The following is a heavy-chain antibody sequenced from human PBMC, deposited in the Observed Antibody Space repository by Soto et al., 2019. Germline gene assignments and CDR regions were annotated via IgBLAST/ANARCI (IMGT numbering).Heavy chain of an antibody. CDR2: IIPIFGSA. CDR3: AKDGGKDGYFGNWFDP. J-gene: IGHJ5*02. D-gene: IGHD5-12*01. CDR1: GGTFSNYA. V-gene: IGHV1-69*15. Sequence: QVQLVQSGAEVKKPGSSVKVSCKASGGTFSNYAITWVRQAPGQGLEWLGRIIPIFGSANYAQKFQGRVTITADEGTTTAYMELSSLRSDDTAVYYCAKDGGKDGYFGNWFDPWGPGALRTVAS.